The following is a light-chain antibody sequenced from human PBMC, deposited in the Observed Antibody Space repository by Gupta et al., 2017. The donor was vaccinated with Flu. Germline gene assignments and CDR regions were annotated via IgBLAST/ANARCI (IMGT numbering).Light chain of an antibody. CDR1: QVIRTW. Sequence: DIQMTQSRSSLSALVGDRVTITCRASQVIRTWLAWYQQKPEKAPTSLIYAASNRQSGVPSRFSGSGSGTDFTLTISSPQPEDFATYYCQQYNSFPLTFGGGTKVEIK. V-gene: IGKV1D-16*01. CDR2: AAS. J-gene: IGKJ4*01. CDR3: QQYNSFPLT.